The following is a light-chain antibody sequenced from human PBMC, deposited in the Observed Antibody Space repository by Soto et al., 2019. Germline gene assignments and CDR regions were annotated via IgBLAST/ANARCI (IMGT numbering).Light chain of an antibody. V-gene: IGKV2-30*01. CDR2: KVS. J-gene: IGKJ1*01. CDR1: QSLLYSDGNTY. CDR3: MQGVYWPPGRA. Sequence: DVVMTQSPLSLPVTLGQPASISCRSSQSLLYSDGNTYLNGFQQRPGQSPRRLIYKVSNRDSGVPDRFSGSGSGCDFTWKICRVEAEDVGIDYCMQGVYWPPGRAFGQGTKVEIK.